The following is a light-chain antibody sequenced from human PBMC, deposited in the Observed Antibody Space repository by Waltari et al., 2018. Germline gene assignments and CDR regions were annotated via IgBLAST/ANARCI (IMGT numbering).Light chain of an antibody. V-gene: IGLV8-61*01. CDR2: STY. Sequence: QTVVTQEPSFTVSPGGTVTLTCGLNSGAVYTIFSPSWYQHTPGQAPLSLMYSTYTRSSGVPDRFSGSIRGNQAALTITGAQADDEADYYCLLYMGGGISVFGGGTRVTVL. CDR3: LLYMGGGISV. CDR1: SGAVYTIFS. J-gene: IGLJ2*01.